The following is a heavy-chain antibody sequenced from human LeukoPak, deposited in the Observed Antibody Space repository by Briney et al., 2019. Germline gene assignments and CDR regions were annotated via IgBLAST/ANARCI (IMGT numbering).Heavy chain of an antibody. J-gene: IGHJ3*02. Sequence: GRSLRLSCAASGFTFDDYAMHWVRQAPGKGLEWVSGISWNSGSIGYADSVKGRFTISRDNAKNSLYLQMNSLRAEDMALYYCGKDAAVAGTGWDAFDIWGQGTMVTVSS. CDR3: GKDAAVAGTGWDAFDI. CDR1: GFTFDDYA. CDR2: ISWNSGSI. V-gene: IGHV3-9*03. D-gene: IGHD6-19*01.